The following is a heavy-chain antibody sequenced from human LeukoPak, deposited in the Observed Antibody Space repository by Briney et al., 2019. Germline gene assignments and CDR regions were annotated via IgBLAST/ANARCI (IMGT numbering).Heavy chain of an antibody. CDR1: GYSFTSYW. CDR2: IYPGDSDT. D-gene: IGHD6-13*01. Sequence: GESLKISGKGSGYSFTSYWIGWVRQLPGKGLEWMGSIYPGDSDTRYSQSFQGQVTISAEKSISTAYLQWSSLKASDTAMYYCARADSSSWSHFDYWGQGTLVTVSS. V-gene: IGHV5-51*01. J-gene: IGHJ4*02. CDR3: ARADSSSWSHFDY.